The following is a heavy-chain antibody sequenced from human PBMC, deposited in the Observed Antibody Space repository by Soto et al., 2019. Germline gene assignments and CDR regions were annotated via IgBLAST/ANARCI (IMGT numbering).Heavy chain of an antibody. V-gene: IGHV5-10-1*01. CDR1: GYSFTSYW. D-gene: IGHD2-21*02. J-gene: IGHJ4*02. Sequence: PGESLKISCKGSGYSFTSYWISWVRQMPGKGLEWMGRIDPSDSYTNYSPSFQGHVTISADKSISTAYLQWSSLKASDTAMYYCARHGVGAYCGGDCYSGLMGYWGQGTLVTVSS. CDR3: ARHGVGAYCGGDCYSGLMGY. CDR2: IDPSDSYT.